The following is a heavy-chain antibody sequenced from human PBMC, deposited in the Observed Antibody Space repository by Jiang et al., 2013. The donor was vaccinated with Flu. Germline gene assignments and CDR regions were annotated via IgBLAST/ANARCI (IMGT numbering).Heavy chain of an antibody. Sequence: KGLEWMGIIYPGDSDTRYSPSFQGQVTISADKSISTAYLQWSSLKASDTAMYYCARRVLLWFGEWPDAFDIWGQGTMVTVSS. CDR2: IYPGDSDT. D-gene: IGHD3-10*01. CDR3: ARRVLLWFGEWPDAFDI. V-gene: IGHV5-51*01. J-gene: IGHJ3*02.